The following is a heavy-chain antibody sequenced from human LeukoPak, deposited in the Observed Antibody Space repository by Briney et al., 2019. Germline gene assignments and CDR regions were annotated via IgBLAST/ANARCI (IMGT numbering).Heavy chain of an antibody. J-gene: IGHJ3*02. V-gene: IGHV5-51*01. CDR2: IYPGDSDT. CDR1: GYSFTSYW. Sequence: GESLKISCNGSGYSFTSYWIGWVRQMPGQGLEWMGIIYPGDSDTRYSPSFQGQVTISADKSISTAYLQWSSLKASDTAMYYCAIRYCSSTSCPEADAFDIWGQGTMVTVSS. D-gene: IGHD2-2*01. CDR3: AIRYCSSTSCPEADAFDI.